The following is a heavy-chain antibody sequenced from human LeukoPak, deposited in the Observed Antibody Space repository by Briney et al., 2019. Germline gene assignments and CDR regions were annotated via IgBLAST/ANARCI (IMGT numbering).Heavy chain of an antibody. CDR2: MNPNSGNT. CDR3: ARVLASARYYYYYMDV. Sequence: ASVKVSCKASGYTFTSYDINWVRQATGQGLEWMGWMNPNSGNTGYAQKFQGRVTMTRNTSISTAYMELSSLRSEDTAVYYCARVLASARYYYYYMDVWAKGPRSPSP. CDR1: GYTFTSYD. J-gene: IGHJ6*03. D-gene: IGHD2/OR15-2a*01. V-gene: IGHV1-8*01.